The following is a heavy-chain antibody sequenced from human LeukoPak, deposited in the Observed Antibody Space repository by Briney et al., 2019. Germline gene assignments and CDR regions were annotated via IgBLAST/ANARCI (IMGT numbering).Heavy chain of an antibody. CDR3: AREDDGDYDRYYFDY. V-gene: IGHV1-2*02. Sequence: GASVKVSCKASGYTFTSYYLYWVRQAPGQGLEWMGWINPNSGGTTYAQKFQGRVTMTRDTSISTAYMELSRLRSDDTAVYYCAREDDGDYDRYYFDYWGQGTLVTVSS. D-gene: IGHD4-17*01. CDR2: INPNSGGT. J-gene: IGHJ4*02. CDR1: GYTFTSYY.